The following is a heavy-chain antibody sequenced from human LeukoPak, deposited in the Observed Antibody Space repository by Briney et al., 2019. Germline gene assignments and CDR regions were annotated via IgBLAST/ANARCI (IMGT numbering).Heavy chain of an antibody. Sequence: PGGSLSHSCEASGFTFSSYYRSWVRQAPGKGLEWVANINEDGSEKYYVESVKGRFTITRDNAKNSLYLQMDSLRAEDTAVYYCAIDGPHYDFWCGPSYLGQGTLFTVSS. CDR3: AIDGPHYDFWCGPSY. CDR2: INEDGSEK. J-gene: IGHJ4*02. D-gene: IGHD3-3*01. CDR1: GFTFSSYY. V-gene: IGHV3-7*05.